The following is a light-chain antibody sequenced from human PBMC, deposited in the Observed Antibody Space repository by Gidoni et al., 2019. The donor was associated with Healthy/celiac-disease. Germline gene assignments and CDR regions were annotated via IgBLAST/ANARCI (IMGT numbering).Light chain of an antibody. CDR3: QQSYSTPLT. V-gene: IGKV1-39*01. CDR2: AAS. Sequence: DSQLTQSPSSLSASVGDRVTITCRASQSISSYVNWYQQKPGKAPKLLIYAASSLQSGVPSRFSGRGSGTDFTLTISSLQPEDFATYYCQQSYSTPLTFGGGTKVEIK. CDR1: QSISSY. J-gene: IGKJ4*01.